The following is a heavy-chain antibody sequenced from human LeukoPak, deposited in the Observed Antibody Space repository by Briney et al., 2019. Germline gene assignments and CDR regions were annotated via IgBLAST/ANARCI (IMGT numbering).Heavy chain of an antibody. J-gene: IGHJ1*01. CDR2: IYYTGST. CDR1: GGSISSSTYY. V-gene: IGHV4-39*01. CDR3: ARGQWELLYAEYFQH. D-gene: IGHD1-26*01. Sequence: SETLSLTCTVSGGSISSSTYYWGWIRQPPGKGLEWIGSIYYTGSTYYNPSLKSRVTISEDTSKNQFSLSLRSVTAADTAVYYCARGQWELLYAEYFQHWGQGTLVTVSS.